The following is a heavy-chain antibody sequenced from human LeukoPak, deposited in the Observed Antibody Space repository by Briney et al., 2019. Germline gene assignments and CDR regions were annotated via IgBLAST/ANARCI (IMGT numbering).Heavy chain of an antibody. D-gene: IGHD4-11*01. J-gene: IGHJ3*02. CDR3: ARGDYSNPKTYPFDI. V-gene: IGHV1-8*03. CDR1: GYIFTSYD. Sequence: ASVKVSCKASGYIFTSYDINWVRQATGQGLEWMGWMNPNSGNTGYAQKFQGRVTITRNTSISTAYMELSSLRSEDTAVYYCARGDYSNPKTYPFDIWGQGTMVTVSS. CDR2: MNPNSGNT.